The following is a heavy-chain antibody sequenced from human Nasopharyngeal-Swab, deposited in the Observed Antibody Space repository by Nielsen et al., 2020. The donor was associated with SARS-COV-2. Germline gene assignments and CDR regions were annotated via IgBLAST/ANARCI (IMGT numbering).Heavy chain of an antibody. CDR3: AREWEPELTRQTFYYYYGMDV. J-gene: IGHJ6*02. CDR2: IKSSGGTT. Sequence: ASVKVSCKASGYTFTSYYMHWVRQAPGQELEWMGIIKSSGGTTRYAQKFQGRVTMTRDTSTSTVYMELSSLRSEDTALYYCAREWEPELTRQTFYYYYGMDVWGQGTTVTVSS. D-gene: IGHD1-14*01. V-gene: IGHV1-46*01. CDR1: GYTFTSYY.